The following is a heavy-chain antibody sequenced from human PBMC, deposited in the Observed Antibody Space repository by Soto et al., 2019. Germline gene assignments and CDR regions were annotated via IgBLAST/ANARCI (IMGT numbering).Heavy chain of an antibody. CDR1: GYTFTSYD. J-gene: IGHJ6*02. D-gene: IGHD3-22*01. CDR2: MNPNSGNT. V-gene: IGHV1-8*01. CDR3: ARAEVGYYDLNYYYYGMDV. Sequence: AASVKVSCKASGYTFTSYDINWVRQATGQGLEWMGWMNPNSGNTGYAQKFQGRVTMTRNTSISTAYMELSSLRSEDTAVYYCARAEVGYYDLNYYYYGMDVWGQGTTVTVSS.